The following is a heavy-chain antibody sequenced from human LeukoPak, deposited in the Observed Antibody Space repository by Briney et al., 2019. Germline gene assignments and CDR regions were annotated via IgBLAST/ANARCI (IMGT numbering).Heavy chain of an antibody. V-gene: IGHV1-2*02. J-gene: IGHJ5*02. CDR1: GYTFTGYY. D-gene: IGHD1-26*01. CDR2: TNPNSGGT. CDR3: ARDPPKFYSGSYSGWFDP. Sequence: GASVKVSCKASGYTFTGYYMHWVRQAPGQGLEWMGWTNPNSGGTNYAQKFQGRVTMTRDTSISTAYMELSRLRSDDTAVYYCARDPPKFYSGSYSGWFDPWGQGTLVTVSS.